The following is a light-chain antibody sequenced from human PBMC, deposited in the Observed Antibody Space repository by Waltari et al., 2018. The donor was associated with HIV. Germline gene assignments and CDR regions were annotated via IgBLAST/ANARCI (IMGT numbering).Light chain of an antibody. Sequence: DIVMTQSPDSLGVSLGESATINCKSTQSVLYSSNNKNYLAWYQQKPGQPPKLLIYWASTRESGVPDRFSGSGSGTDFTLTISSLQAEDVAVYYCQQYYSTPRTFGQGTKVEIK. J-gene: IGKJ1*01. CDR1: QSVLYSSNNKNY. CDR2: WAS. V-gene: IGKV4-1*01. CDR3: QQYYSTPRT.